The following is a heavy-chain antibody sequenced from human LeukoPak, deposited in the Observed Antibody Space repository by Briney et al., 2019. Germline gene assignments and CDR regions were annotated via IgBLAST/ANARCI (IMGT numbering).Heavy chain of an antibody. CDR1: GFTFSSYG. Sequence: GGSLRLSCEASGFTFSSYGMHWVRQAPRKGLEWVAVIWYDGSDKYYADSVKGRFSISRDNSKNTLYLQMNSLGAEDTAVYYCARELPPVVNFYFDAWGQGTLVTVSS. J-gene: IGHJ4*02. CDR3: ARELPPVVNFYFDA. D-gene: IGHD3-22*01. CDR2: IWYDGSDK. V-gene: IGHV3-33*01.